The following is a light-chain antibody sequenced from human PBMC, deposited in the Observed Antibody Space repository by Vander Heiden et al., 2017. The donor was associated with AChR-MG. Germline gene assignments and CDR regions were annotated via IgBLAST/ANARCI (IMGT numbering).Light chain of an antibody. V-gene: IGLV2-11*01. CDR3: CSYVGSDTYV. J-gene: IGLJ1*01. Sequence: QSALPQPRSVSGSPGHSVTISCTGSSSDVGGSNSVSWYQQRPGRAPKVMIYDVTRRPSGVPDRFSGSRSGNTASLTISGLQAEDEGDYYCCSYVGSDTYVFGSGTKVTVL. CDR2: DVT. CDR1: SSDVGGSNS.